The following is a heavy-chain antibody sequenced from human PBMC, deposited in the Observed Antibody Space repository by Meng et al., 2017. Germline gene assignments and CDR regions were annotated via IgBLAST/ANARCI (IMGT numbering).Heavy chain of an antibody. V-gene: IGHV3-30*04. CDR2: ISYDGSNN. J-gene: IGHJ3*02. D-gene: IGHD7-27*01. Sequence: GESLKISCAASGFTFSNYAMHWVRQAPGKGLEWVAVISYDGSNNYYADSVKGRFTISRDNSKNTLYLQMNSLRAEDTAVCYCAQFKTGARRGGDAYDIWGQGTVVTVSS. CDR3: AQFKTGARRGGDAYDI. CDR1: GFTFSNYA.